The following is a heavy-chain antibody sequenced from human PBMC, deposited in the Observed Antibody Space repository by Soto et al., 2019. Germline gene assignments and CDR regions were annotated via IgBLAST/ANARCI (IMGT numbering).Heavy chain of an antibody. CDR2: IYQSGST. Sequence: SETLSLTCAVSGGSISSSNWWSWVRQPPGKGLEWIGEIYQSGSTNYNPSLKSRVTISVDKSKNQFSLKLSSVTAADTAVYYCARLGYDSSGYCFDYWGQGTLVTVSS. J-gene: IGHJ4*02. D-gene: IGHD3-22*01. V-gene: IGHV4-4*02. CDR1: GGSISSSNW. CDR3: ARLGYDSSGYCFDY.